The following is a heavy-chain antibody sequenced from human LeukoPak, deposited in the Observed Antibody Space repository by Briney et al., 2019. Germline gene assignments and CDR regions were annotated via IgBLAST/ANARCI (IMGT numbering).Heavy chain of an antibody. V-gene: IGHV1-69*05. J-gene: IGHJ4*02. D-gene: IGHD3-10*01. CDR2: IIPIFGTA. Sequence: GASVTVSCKASGGTFSSYAISWVRQAPGQGLEWMGGIIPIFGTANYAQKFQGRVTITTDESTSTAYMELSSLRSEDTAVYYCARVGSDCYGSGSYYAHFDYWGQGTLVTVSS. CDR3: ARVGSDCYGSGSYYAHFDY. CDR1: GGTFSSYA.